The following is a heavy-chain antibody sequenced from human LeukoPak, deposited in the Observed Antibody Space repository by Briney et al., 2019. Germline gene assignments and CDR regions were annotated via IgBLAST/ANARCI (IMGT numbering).Heavy chain of an antibody. Sequence: PSETLFLTCTVSGGSISSSSYYWGWIRQPPGKGLEWIGNIYYSGSTYYNPSLKSRVTISVDTSKNQFSLKLSSVTAADTAVYYCARCPRSLAYYMDVWGKGTTVTISS. CDR2: IYYSGST. D-gene: IGHD2-15*01. J-gene: IGHJ6*03. CDR1: GGSISSSSYY. CDR3: ARCPRSLAYYMDV. V-gene: IGHV4-39*01.